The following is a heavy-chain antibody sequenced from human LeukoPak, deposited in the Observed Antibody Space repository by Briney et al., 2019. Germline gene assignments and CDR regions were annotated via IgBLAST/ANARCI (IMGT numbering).Heavy chain of an antibody. CDR1: GGSISSYY. D-gene: IGHD6-6*01. J-gene: IGHJ4*02. CDR3: ATVPEYSSSSGNY. CDR2: IYYSGST. V-gene: IGHV4-59*01. Sequence: PSETLSLTCTVPGGSISSYYWSWIRQPPGKGLEWIGYIYYSGSTNYNPSLKSRVTISVDTSKNQFSLKLSSVTAADTAVYYCATVPEYSSSSGNYWGQGTLVTVSS.